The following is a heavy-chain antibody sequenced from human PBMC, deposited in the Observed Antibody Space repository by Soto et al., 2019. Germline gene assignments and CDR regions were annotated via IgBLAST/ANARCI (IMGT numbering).Heavy chain of an antibody. J-gene: IGHJ6*03. V-gene: IGHV3-30*18. CDR2: ISYDGSNK. CDR1: GFTFSSYG. Sequence: GGSLRLSCAASGFTFSSYGMHWVRQAPGKGLEWVAVISYDGSNKYYADSVKGRFTISRDNSKNTLYLQMNSLRAEDTAVYYCAKDGRIDYGDYRRISYYYYYYMDVWGKGTTVTVSS. D-gene: IGHD4-17*01. CDR3: AKDGRIDYGDYRRISYYYYYYMDV.